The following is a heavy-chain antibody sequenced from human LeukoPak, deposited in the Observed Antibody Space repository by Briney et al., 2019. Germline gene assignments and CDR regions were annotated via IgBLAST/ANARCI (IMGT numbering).Heavy chain of an antibody. J-gene: IGHJ4*02. Sequence: ASVKVSCKASGYTFTSYGISWVRQAPGQGLEWMGWISAYNGNTNYAQKLQGRVTMTTDTSTSTAYMELRSLRSDDTAVYYCARDVQQLSPSYFDYWGQGTMVTVSS. CDR2: ISAYNGNT. CDR3: ARDVQQLSPSYFDY. D-gene: IGHD6-13*01. V-gene: IGHV1-18*01. CDR1: GYTFTSYG.